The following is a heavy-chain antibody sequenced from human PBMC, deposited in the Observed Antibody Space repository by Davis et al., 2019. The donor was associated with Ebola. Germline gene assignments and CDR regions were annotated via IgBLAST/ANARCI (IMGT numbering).Heavy chain of an antibody. V-gene: IGHV3-21*01. CDR1: GFTFSSYS. CDR3: ARGAPDDYSNYAIDY. D-gene: IGHD4-11*01. J-gene: IGHJ4*02. Sequence: GESLKIPCAASGFTFSSYSMNWVRQAPGKGLEWVSSISSSSSYIYYADSVKGRFTISRDNAKNSLYLQMNSLRAEDTAVYYCARGAPDDYSNYAIDYWGQGTLVTVSS. CDR2: ISSSSSYI.